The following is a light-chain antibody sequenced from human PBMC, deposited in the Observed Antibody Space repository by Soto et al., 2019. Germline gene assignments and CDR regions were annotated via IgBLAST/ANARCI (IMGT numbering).Light chain of an antibody. Sequence: DTALTLSPGTLSLSPGARAALYCAASQNVSSKHLAWYQQKPGQAPRLLIDGGSSMATGIPVRFSGSGSETDFTITITRLEPEDFAVYYCQQDGSSGTFGQGTKRDI. CDR3: QQDGSSGT. J-gene: IGKJ1*01. CDR1: QNVSSKH. CDR2: GGS. V-gene: IGKV3-20*01.